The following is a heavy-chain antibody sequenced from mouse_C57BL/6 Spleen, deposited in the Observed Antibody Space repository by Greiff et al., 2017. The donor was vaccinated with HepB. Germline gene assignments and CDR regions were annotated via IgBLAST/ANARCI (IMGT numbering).Heavy chain of an antibody. CDR3: ATYDYGESDY. J-gene: IGHJ2*01. D-gene: IGHD2-4*01. V-gene: IGHV1-59*01. Sequence: QVQLQQSGAELVRPGTSVKLSCTASGYTFTSYWMPWVKQRPGQGLEWIGVIDPSDSYTNYNHKFKGKVTLPVDKSTSTAYMQLSSQTSEDSAVYYCATYDYGESDYWGQGTTRTVSS. CDR2: IDPSDSYT. CDR1: GYTFTSYW.